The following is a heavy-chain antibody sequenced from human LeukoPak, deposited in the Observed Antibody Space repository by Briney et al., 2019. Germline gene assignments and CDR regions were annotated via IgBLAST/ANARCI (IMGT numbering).Heavy chain of an antibody. J-gene: IGHJ1*01. V-gene: IGHV4-34*01. Sequence: SETLSLTCAVYGGSFSGYYWSWIRQPPGKGLEWIGVINHSGSTNYNPSLKSRVTISVDTSKNQFSLKLSSVTAAHTAVYYCARGSSYGSGSYRSEYFQHWGQGTLVTVSS. CDR3: ARGSSYGSGSYRSEYFQH. D-gene: IGHD3-10*01. CDR2: INHSGST. CDR1: GGSFSGYY.